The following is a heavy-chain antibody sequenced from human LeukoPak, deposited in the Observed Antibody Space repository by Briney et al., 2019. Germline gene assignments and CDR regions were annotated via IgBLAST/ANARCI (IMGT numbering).Heavy chain of an antibody. V-gene: IGHV4-4*03. Sequence: PETLSLTCDVSGGSISNTNWWSWARPPPGQGLEWIGEVSLAGQTNYNPSLNGRVTMSLDESSNQLSLKLTSVTAADTAIYYCSRESGAFCPFGYWGQGTLVIVPS. CDR1: GGSISNTNW. CDR2: VSLAGQT. D-gene: IGHD1-26*01. J-gene: IGHJ4*02. CDR3: SRESGAFCPFGY.